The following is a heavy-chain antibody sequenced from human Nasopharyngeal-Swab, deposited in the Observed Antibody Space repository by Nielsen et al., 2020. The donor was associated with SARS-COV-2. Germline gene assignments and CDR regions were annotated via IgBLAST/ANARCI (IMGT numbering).Heavy chain of an antibody. J-gene: IGHJ4*02. V-gene: IGHV1-69*01. D-gene: IGHD6-13*01. Sequence: WVRQAPGQGLEWMGGFIPIFGTANYAQKFQGRVTITADESTSTAYMELSSLRSEDTAVYYCARGEGPLGYFDYWGQGTLVTVSS. CDR2: FIPIFGTA. CDR3: ARGEGPLGYFDY.